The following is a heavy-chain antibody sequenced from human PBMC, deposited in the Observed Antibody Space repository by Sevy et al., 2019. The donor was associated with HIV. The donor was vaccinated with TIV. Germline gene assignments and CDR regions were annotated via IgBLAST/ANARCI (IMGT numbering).Heavy chain of an antibody. V-gene: IGHV1-46*01. CDR2: INPIGGST. CDR3: ARDSDNYDILTGYYPFDY. CDR1: GYTFTSYY. J-gene: IGHJ4*02. Sequence: ALVKVSCKASGYTFTSYYMHWVRQAPGQGLEWMGIINPIGGSTNYAQKFQGRVTMTRDTSTSTVYMELSSLRSEDTAVYYCARDSDNYDILTGYYPFDYWGQGTLVTVSS. D-gene: IGHD3-9*01.